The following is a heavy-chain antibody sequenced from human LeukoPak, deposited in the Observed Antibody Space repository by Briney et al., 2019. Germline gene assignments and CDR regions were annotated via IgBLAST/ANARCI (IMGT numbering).Heavy chain of an antibody. CDR1: GGPIRSSRDY. CDR3: ARRSRDRSSGWPSAFDI. CDR2: IYYSGST. D-gene: IGHD6-19*01. Sequence: PSETLSLTRSVSGGPIRSSRDYWGWVRRPRGKGLEWIGSIYYSGSTYYNPSLKSRVTISVDTSKNQFSLKLSSVTAADTAVYYCARRSRDRSSGWPSAFDIWGQGTMVTVSS. J-gene: IGHJ3*02. V-gene: IGHV4-39*01.